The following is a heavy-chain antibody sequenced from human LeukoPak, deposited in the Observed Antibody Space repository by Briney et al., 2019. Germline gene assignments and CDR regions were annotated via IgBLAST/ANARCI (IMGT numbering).Heavy chain of an antibody. D-gene: IGHD3-9*01. CDR2: ISSSSSYI. CDR3: AREKRDILTYLDGMDV. V-gene: IGHV3-21*01. Sequence: GGSLRLSCAASGFTFSSYSMNWVRQAPGKGLEWVSSISSSSSYIYYADSVKGRFTISRDNAKNSLYLQMNSLRAEDTAVYYCAREKRDILTYLDGMDVWGQGTTVTVSS. CDR1: GFTFSSYS. J-gene: IGHJ6*02.